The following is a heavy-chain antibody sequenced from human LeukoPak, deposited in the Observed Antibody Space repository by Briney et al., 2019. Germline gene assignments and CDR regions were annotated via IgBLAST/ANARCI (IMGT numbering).Heavy chain of an antibody. CDR3: ASVYYDPPHYFDY. CDR1: GGSISSGDYY. CDR2: IYYSGST. D-gene: IGHD3-3*01. J-gene: IGHJ4*02. V-gene: IGHV4-31*03. Sequence: SETLSLTCTVSGGSISSGDYYWNWIRQHPGKGLEWIGYIYYSGSTYYNPSLKSRVTISVDTSKNQFSLKLSSVTAADTAVCYCASVYYDPPHYFDYWGQGSLVTVSS.